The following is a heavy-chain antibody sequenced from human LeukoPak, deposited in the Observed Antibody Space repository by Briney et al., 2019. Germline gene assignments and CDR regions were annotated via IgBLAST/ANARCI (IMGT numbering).Heavy chain of an antibody. Sequence: PGRSLRLSCAASGFTFSSYGMHWVRQAPGKGLEWVANIKQDGSEKYYVDSVKGRFTISRDNAKNSLYLQMNSLRAEDTAIYYCTRVGYIDEGIDYWGQGTLVTVSS. CDR3: TRVGYIDEGIDY. CDR1: GFTFSSYG. D-gene: IGHD5-24*01. V-gene: IGHV3-7*04. J-gene: IGHJ4*02. CDR2: IKQDGSEK.